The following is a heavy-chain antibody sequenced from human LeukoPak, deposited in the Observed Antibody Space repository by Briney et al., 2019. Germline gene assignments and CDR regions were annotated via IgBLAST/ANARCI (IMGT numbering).Heavy chain of an antibody. Sequence: ASVKVSCKASGYTFTSYAIHWVCQAPGRRLEWMGWISAGNGNTKYSQNFQGRVTFISNTSATTAFMELSSLRSEDAAVYYCARDSGSGSNDYWGQGTLVTVSS. CDR2: ISAGNGNT. CDR1: GYTFTSYA. V-gene: IGHV1-3*01. J-gene: IGHJ4*02. D-gene: IGHD1-26*01. CDR3: ARDSGSGSNDY.